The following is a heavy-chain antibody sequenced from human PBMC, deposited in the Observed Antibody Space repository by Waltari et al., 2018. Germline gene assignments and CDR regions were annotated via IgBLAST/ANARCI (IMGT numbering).Heavy chain of an antibody. J-gene: IGHJ4*02. V-gene: IGHV3-73*01. D-gene: IGHD2-21*02. CDR3: TRRAPYCGGDCYSSWSTFDY. Sequence: EVQLVESGGGLVQPGGSLKLSCAASGFTFSGSAMHWVRQASGKGLEWVGRIRSKANSYATAYAAWVKGRFTISRDDSKNTAYLQMNSLKTEDTAVYYCTRRAPYCGGDCYSSWSTFDYWGQGTLVTVSS. CDR2: IRSKANSYAT. CDR1: GFTFSGSA.